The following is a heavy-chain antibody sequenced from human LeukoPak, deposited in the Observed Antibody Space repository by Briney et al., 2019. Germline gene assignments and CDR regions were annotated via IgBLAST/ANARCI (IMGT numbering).Heavy chain of an antibody. CDR2: ISGYNGNT. J-gene: IGHJ5*02. CDR3: ARADSWELLRAWFDP. Sequence: ASVKVSCKASGYTFSSFGIIWVRQAPGQGLEWMGWISGYNGNTKYAEKFQGRVTLTTDTSTDTVYMEVRSLTSDDTAVYYCARADSWELLRAWFDPWGQGTLVTVSS. D-gene: IGHD1-26*01. CDR1: GYTFSSFG. V-gene: IGHV1-18*01.